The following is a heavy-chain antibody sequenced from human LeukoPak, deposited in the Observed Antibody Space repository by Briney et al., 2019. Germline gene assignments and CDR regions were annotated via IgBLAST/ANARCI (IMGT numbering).Heavy chain of an antibody. CDR1: GFTFSSYG. J-gene: IGHJ4*02. D-gene: IGHD3-22*01. CDR3: AKDFYESSGYSFDY. CDR2: IWYDGSNK. V-gene: IGHV3-33*06. Sequence: QAGGSLRLSCAASGFTFSSYGIHWVRQAPGKGLEGVAVIWYDGSNKYYADSVKGRFTISRDNSQNTLYLQMDSLRAEDTAIYYCAKDFYESSGYSFDYWGQGTLVAVSS.